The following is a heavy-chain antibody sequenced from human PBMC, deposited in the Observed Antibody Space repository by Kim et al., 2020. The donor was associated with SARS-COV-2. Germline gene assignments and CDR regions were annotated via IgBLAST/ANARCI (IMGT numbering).Heavy chain of an antibody. V-gene: IGHV4-39*07. J-gene: IGHJ5*02. Sequence: GRNYYNPSRKSRVTISVDTSKNRCSLKLSSVTAADTAGYYCAAGNWFDPWGQGTLVTVSS. CDR2: GRN. CDR3: AAGNWFDP.